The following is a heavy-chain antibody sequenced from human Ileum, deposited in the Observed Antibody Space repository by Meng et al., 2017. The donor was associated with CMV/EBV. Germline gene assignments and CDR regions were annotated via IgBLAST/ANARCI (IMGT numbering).Heavy chain of an antibody. J-gene: IGHJ6*02. D-gene: IGHD3-10*01. CDR2: IIPIFGTA. V-gene: IGHV1-69*05. CDR3: ARVVRPYYYYGMDV. CDR1: GYTFTSYG. Sequence: SVQVSCKASGYTFTSYGISWLRQAPGQGLEWMGGIIPIFGTANYAQKFQGRVTITTDESTSTAYMELSSLRSEDTAVYYCARVVRPYYYYGMDVWGQGTTVTVSS.